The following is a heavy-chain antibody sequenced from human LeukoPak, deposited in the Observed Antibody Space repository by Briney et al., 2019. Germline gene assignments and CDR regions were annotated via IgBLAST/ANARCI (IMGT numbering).Heavy chain of an antibody. CDR2: IYYSGST. D-gene: IGHD1-14*01. Sequence: SETLSLTCTVLDTSIRTFCWTWIRQPPGKGLEWIGYIYYSGSTNYNPSLKSRVTISVDTSKNQFSLELSSVIAAGAAVYYCGGQIPYNYCMDVWGQGTTVTVSS. J-gene: IGHJ6*02. V-gene: IGHV4-59*01. CDR3: GGQIPYNYCMDV. CDR1: DTSIRTFC.